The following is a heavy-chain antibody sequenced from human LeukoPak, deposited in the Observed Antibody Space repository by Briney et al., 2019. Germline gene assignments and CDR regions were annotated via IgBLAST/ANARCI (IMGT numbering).Heavy chain of an antibody. V-gene: IGHV1-69*01. CDR1: GGTFSSYA. CDR3: AISLQTGTTVPLDY. CDR2: IIPIFGTA. Sequence: SVKVSCKASGGTFSSYAISWVRQAPGQGLEWMGGIIPIFGTANYAQKFQGRVTITADESMSTAYMELSSLRSEDTAVYYCAISLQTGTTVPLDYWGQGTLVTVSS. J-gene: IGHJ4*02. D-gene: IGHD1-1*01.